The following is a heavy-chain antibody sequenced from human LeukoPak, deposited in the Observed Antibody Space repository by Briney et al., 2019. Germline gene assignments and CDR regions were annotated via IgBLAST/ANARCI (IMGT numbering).Heavy chain of an antibody. V-gene: IGHV3-7*03. D-gene: IGHD2-21*02. J-gene: IGHJ4*02. CDR3: ARVTDCGGDCYYFDY. CDR1: AFIFSGHW. Sequence: GGSLRLSCEGSAFIFSGHWMNWVRQTPGKGLEWVASIKEDGSERQYVDSVKGRFSISRDNTKGSLFLQLNSLRAEDTAVYYCARVTDCGGDCYYFDYWGQGTLVTVSS. CDR2: IKEDGSER.